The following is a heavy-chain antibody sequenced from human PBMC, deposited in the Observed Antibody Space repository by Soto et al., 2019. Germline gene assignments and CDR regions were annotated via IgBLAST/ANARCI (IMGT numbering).Heavy chain of an antibody. D-gene: IGHD2-8*02. V-gene: IGHV3-13*05. CDR1: GFTFRNYD. J-gene: IGHJ6*02. CDR2: ITAAGDP. Sequence: EVQLVESGGGLVQPGGSLRLSCEASGFTFRNYDMHWVRQGTGKGLEWVSGITAAGDPDYADSVEGRFTISSVKAQNLFFLQMNSLRVGGTAVYYCASTDRDFYGLDVWGQGTAVIVSS. CDR3: ASTDRDFYGLDV.